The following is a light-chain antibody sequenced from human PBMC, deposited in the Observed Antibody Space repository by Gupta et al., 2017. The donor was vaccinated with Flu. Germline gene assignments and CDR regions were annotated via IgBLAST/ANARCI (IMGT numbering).Light chain of an antibody. Sequence: QSITISCTGTSSDVGGYTFVSWYQQHPGKAPKLMIYEVSKRPAGVSNRFSGSKSGNTASLTISGLQAEDEADYYCCSYAGSPWVFGGGTKLTVL. CDR2: EVS. CDR3: CSYAGSPWV. V-gene: IGLV2-23*02. J-gene: IGLJ3*02. CDR1: SSDVGGYTF.